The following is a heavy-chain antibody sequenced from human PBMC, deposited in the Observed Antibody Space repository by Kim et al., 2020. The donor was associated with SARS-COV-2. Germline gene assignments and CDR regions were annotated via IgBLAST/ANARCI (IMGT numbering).Heavy chain of an antibody. J-gene: IGHJ4*02. CDR3: AREPYSNFFDY. CDR1: GYTLTTYY. D-gene: IGHD4-4*01. CDR2: ISAYNGYT. Sequence: ASVKVSCKASGYTLTTYYISWVRQAPGQGLEWMGWISAYNGYTNYAQKFQGRVTMTTDTSTSTAYMELRSLRSDDTAMYYCAREPYSNFFDYWGQGTLVT. V-gene: IGHV1-18*01.